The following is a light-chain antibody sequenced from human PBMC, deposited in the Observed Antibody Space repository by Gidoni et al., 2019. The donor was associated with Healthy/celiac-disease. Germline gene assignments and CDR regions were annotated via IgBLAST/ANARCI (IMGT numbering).Light chain of an antibody. CDR2: DAS. J-gene: IGKJ4*01. Sequence: DIQMTPSPSSLSASVGDRVTITCQASQDISNYLNWYQQKPGKAPKLLIYDASNLETGVPSRFSGSGSGTDFTFTISSLQPDDIATYYCQQYDNLPLTFGGGTKVEIK. CDR3: QQYDNLPLT. V-gene: IGKV1-33*01. CDR1: QDISNY.